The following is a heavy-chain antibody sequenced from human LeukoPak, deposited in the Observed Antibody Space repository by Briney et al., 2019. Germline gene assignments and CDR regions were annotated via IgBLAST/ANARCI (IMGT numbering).Heavy chain of an antibody. J-gene: IGHJ3*02. Sequence: GGSLRLSCAASGFTFSSYAMSWVRQAPGKGLEWVSAISGSGGSTYYADSVKGRFTISRDNSKNTLYLQMNSLRAEDTAVYYCARTRTAYYYDSSGSDRAFDIWGQGTMVTVSS. CDR1: GFTFSSYA. D-gene: IGHD3-22*01. CDR2: ISGSGGST. CDR3: ARTRTAYYYDSSGSDRAFDI. V-gene: IGHV3-23*01.